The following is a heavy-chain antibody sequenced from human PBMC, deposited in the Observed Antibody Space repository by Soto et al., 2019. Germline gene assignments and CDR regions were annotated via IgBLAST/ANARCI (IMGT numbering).Heavy chain of an antibody. CDR1: GYTFTSYG. CDR2: ISAYNGNT. V-gene: IGHV1-18*01. J-gene: IGHJ6*02. Sequence: GASVKVSCKASGYTFTSYGISWVRQAPGQGLEWMGWISAYNGNTNYAQKLQGRVTMTTDTSTSTAYMELRSLRSDDTAVYYCARDQRSVSSYYYYGMDVWGQGTTVTAP. D-gene: IGHD6-25*01. CDR3: ARDQRSVSSYYYYGMDV.